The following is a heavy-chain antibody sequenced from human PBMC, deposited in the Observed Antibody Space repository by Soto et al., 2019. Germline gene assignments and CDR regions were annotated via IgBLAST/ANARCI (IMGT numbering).Heavy chain of an antibody. J-gene: IGHJ4*02. CDR1: GASIKSRNYF. D-gene: IGHD2-15*01. Sequence: PSETLSLTCTVSGASIKSRNYFWGWIRQPPGKGLEFVGSIHSSGGTYYNPSLKSRVTVSVDLSNSHFSLSLKSLTATDTAVYYCGRLAEAATGHTDFDFWGQGTLVTVS. CDR2: IHSSGGT. V-gene: IGHV4-39*02. CDR3: GRLAEAATGHTDFDF.